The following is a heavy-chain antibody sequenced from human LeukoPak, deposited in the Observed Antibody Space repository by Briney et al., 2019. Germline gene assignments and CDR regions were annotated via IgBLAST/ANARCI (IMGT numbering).Heavy chain of an antibody. CDR1: GYSFTSYW. V-gene: IGHV5-51*01. J-gene: IGHJ4*02. CDR2: IYPGDSDT. Sequence: GESLKISCKGSGYSFTSYWIGWVRQMPGKGLEWVGIIYPGDSDTRYSPSFQGQVTISVDKSISTAYLQCSSLRASDTAMYYCARLGLRSRNGYTPFDYWGQGTLVTVSS. D-gene: IGHD5-24*01. CDR3: ARLGLRSRNGYTPFDY.